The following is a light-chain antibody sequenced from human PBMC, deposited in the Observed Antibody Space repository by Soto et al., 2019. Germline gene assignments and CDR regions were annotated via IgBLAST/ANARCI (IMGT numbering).Light chain of an antibody. CDR3: CSYAGSYTSYV. Sequence: QSALTQPRSVSGSPGQSVTISCTGTSSDVGGFNYVSWYQQYPGKAPKVVIYDVTKRPSGVPDRFSGSRSGNTASLTISGLQAEDEADYYCCSYAGSYTSYVFGTGTKLTVL. CDR2: DVT. CDR1: SSDVGGFNY. J-gene: IGLJ1*01. V-gene: IGLV2-11*01.